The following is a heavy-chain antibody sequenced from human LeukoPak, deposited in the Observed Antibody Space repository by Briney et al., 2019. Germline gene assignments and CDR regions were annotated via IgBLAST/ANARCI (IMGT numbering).Heavy chain of an antibody. Sequence: ASVKVSCKVSGYTLTELSMHWVRQAPGKGLEWMGGFDPEDGETIYAQKFQGRVTMTEDTSTDTAYMELSSLRSEDTAVYYCASLWSGYYTRDYWGQGTLVTVSS. J-gene: IGHJ4*02. V-gene: IGHV1-24*01. CDR3: ASLWSGYYTRDY. D-gene: IGHD3-3*01. CDR2: FDPEDGET. CDR1: GYTLTELS.